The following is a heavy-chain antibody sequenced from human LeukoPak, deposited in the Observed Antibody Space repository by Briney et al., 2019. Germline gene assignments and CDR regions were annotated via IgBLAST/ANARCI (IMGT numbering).Heavy chain of an antibody. D-gene: IGHD2-2*01. CDR2: ISSSSSYI. J-gene: IGHJ3*02. V-gene: IGHV3-21*01. CDR3: ASGAVPAADDAFDI. CDR1: GFTFSSYS. Sequence: GGSLRLSCAASGFTFSSYSMNWVRQAAGKGLEWVSSISSSSSYIYYADSVKGRFTISRDNAKNSLYLQMNSLRAEDTAVYYCASGAVPAADDAFDIWGQGTMVTVSS.